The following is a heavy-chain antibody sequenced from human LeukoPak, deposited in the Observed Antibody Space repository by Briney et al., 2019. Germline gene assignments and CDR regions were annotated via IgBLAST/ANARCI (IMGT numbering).Heavy chain of an antibody. J-gene: IGHJ4*02. CDR2: INHSGST. CDR1: GGSISSGGYY. D-gene: IGHD6-13*01. CDR3: ARGGGHSSSWSIRDFDY. Sequence: PSETLSLTCTVSGGSISSGGYYWSWIRQPPGKGLEWIGEINHSGSTNYNPSLKSRVTISVDTSKNQFSLKLSSVTAADTAVYYCARGGGHSSSWSIRDFDYWGQGTLVTVSS. V-gene: IGHV4-39*07.